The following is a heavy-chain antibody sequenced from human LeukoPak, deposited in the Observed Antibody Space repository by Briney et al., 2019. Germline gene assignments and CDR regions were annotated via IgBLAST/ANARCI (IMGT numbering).Heavy chain of an antibody. Sequence: AGSLTLTFAASGFTFSAYSMNGVLQAPGKGLEWVSYMSSGSSTVYYGESVKGRFTISRDNAKNSLYLQMNSLRDEDTAVYYCARDRYFDYWGQETVVTVSS. CDR2: MSSGSSTV. J-gene: IGHJ4*02. CDR3: ARDRYFDY. V-gene: IGHV3-48*02. CDR1: GFTFSAYS.